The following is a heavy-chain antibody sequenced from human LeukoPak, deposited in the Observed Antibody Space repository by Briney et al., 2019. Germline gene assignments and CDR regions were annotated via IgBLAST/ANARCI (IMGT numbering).Heavy chain of an antibody. Sequence: ASVKVSCKASGYTFTGYYMHWVRQAPGQGLEWMGWINPNSGGTNCAQKFQGRVTMTRDTSISTAYMELSRLRSDGTAVYYCASSYYDSSGYYSGYYMDVWGKGTTVTISS. D-gene: IGHD3-22*01. CDR3: ASSYYDSSGYYSGYYMDV. CDR2: INPNSGGT. CDR1: GYTFTGYY. J-gene: IGHJ6*03. V-gene: IGHV1-2*02.